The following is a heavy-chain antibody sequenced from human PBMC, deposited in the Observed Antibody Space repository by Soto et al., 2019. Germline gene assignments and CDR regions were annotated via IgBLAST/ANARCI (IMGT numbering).Heavy chain of an antibody. J-gene: IGHJ3*02. D-gene: IGHD4-17*01. V-gene: IGHV1-46*01. Sequence: GASVKVSCKASGYIFTDYYMHWVRQAPGQGLEWMGIINPSGGSTSYAQKFQGRVTMTRDTSTSTVYMELSSLRSEDTAVYYCVRGDYGGNSGNDAFDIWGQGTMVTVS. CDR2: INPSGGST. CDR1: GYIFTDYY. CDR3: VRGDYGGNSGNDAFDI.